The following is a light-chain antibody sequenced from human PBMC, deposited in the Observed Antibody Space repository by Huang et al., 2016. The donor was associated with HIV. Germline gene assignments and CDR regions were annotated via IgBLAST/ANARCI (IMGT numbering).Light chain of an antibody. J-gene: IGKJ2*01. CDR3: LQYNNWPRT. Sequence: EMVMTQSPDTLSVSPGESVTLSCRDSQGISSNLAWYQQKPGQAPRLLIHGASTRAAGIPARFSGSGSEIAFTLTINSLQSEDSALYYCLQYNNWPRTFGQGTKLEIK. CDR1: QGISSN. V-gene: IGKV3-15*01. CDR2: GAS.